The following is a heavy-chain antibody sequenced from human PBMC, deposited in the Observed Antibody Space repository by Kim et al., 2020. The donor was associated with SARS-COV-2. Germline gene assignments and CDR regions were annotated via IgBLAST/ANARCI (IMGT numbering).Heavy chain of an antibody. V-gene: IGHV4-38-2*02. D-gene: IGHD3-9*01. J-gene: IGHJ3*01. CDR2: IYHSGTT. Sequence: SETLSLTCNVSGYSIIEGYYWGWTRQTPGQGLEGIGSIYHSGTTYSNPSLKRRISLSVNTSKNQFSLKLSSVTAADTAKYYCARDAPVLRYFEAWGQGTMVTVSS. CDR3: ARDAPVLRYFEA. CDR1: GYSIIEGYY.